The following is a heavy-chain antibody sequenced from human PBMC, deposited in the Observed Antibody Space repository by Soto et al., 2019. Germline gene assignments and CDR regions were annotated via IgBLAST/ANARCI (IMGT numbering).Heavy chain of an antibody. J-gene: IGHJ6*02. CDR3: ARDLWFGELLYSWGMDV. CDR2: IWYDGSNK. V-gene: IGHV3-33*01. Sequence: GGSLRLSCAASGFTFSSYGMHWVRQAPGKGLEWVAVIWYDGSNKYYADSVKGRFTISRDNSKNTLYLQMNSLRAEDTAVYYCARDLWFGELLYSWGMDVWGQGTTVTVSS. D-gene: IGHD3-10*01. CDR1: GFTFSSYG.